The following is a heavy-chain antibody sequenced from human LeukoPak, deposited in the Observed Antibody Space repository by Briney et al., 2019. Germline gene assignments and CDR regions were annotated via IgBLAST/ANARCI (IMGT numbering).Heavy chain of an antibody. V-gene: IGHV4-39*07. J-gene: IGHJ3*02. D-gene: IGHD3-16*02. CDR3: ARAPWGELSVPDAFDI. CDR2: IYYSGST. CDR1: GGSISSSSYY. Sequence: SETLSLTCTVSGGSISSSSYYWGWIRQPPGKGLEWIGSIYYSGSTYYNPSLKSRVTISVDTSKNQFSLKLSSVTAADTAVYYCARAPWGELSVPDAFDIWGQGTMVTVSS.